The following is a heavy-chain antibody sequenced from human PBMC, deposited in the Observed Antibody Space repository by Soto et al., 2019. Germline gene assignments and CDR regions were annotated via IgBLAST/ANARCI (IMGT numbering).Heavy chain of an antibody. CDR3: ARARKQLVGVDFDY. CDR1: SASVSSGSYY. CDR2: INYSGST. Sequence: PSETLYIACTDSSASVSSGSYYRSWIRQLPGKGLELIGYINYSGSTNYNPSLKSLVTISVDTSKNQFSLKLSSVTAADTAVYYCARARKQLVGVDFDYWGQGTLVTVSS. V-gene: IGHV4-61*01. J-gene: IGHJ4*02. D-gene: IGHD6-13*01.